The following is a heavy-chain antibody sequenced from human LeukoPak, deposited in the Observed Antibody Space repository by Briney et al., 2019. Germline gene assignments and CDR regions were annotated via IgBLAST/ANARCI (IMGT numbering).Heavy chain of an antibody. D-gene: IGHD6-6*01. V-gene: IGHV3-49*04. Sequence: GGSLRLSCAASGFTFTTYVMTWVRQAPGKGLEWVGFIRSKAYGGTTEYAASVKGRFTISRDDSKTIAYLQMNSLKTEDTAVYYCTRYSSSWDYFDYWGQGTPVTVSS. CDR3: TRYSSSWDYFDY. CDR2: IRSKAYGGTT. J-gene: IGHJ4*02. CDR1: GFTFTTYV.